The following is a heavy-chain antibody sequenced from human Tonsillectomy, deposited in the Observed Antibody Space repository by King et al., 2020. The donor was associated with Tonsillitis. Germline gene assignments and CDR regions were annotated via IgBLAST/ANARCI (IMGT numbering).Heavy chain of an antibody. Sequence: QLVKSGAEVKKPGESLRISCQGSGYSFTTYWINWVRQVPGKGLEWMGRIDPSDSYTNYSPSFQGHVTISANKSISTAYLQWSSLKASDTAMYYCARSYYYGSGSYSDDYWGQGTLVTVSS. J-gene: IGHJ4*02. CDR3: ARSYYYGSGSYSDDY. V-gene: IGHV5-10-1*03. D-gene: IGHD3-10*01. CDR1: GYSFTTYW. CDR2: IDPSDSYT.